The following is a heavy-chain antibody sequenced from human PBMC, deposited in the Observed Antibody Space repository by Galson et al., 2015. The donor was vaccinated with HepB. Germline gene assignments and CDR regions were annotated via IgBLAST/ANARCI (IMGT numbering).Heavy chain of an antibody. Sequence: SLRLSCAVSGFTFRSFGMYWVRQAPGKGLEFVSGISDSGYNTYYADFVKGRFTISRDNSKNMLYLQMNSLGAEDTAMYYCARYLGDYYGFDIWGQGTMVIVSS. CDR1: GFTFRSFG. D-gene: IGHD3-9*01. V-gene: IGHV3-23*01. J-gene: IGHJ3*02. CDR3: ARYLGDYYGFDI. CDR2: ISDSGYNT.